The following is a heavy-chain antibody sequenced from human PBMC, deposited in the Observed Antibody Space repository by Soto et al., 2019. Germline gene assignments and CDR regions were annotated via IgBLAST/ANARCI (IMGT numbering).Heavy chain of an antibody. CDR2: IRSKANSYAT. V-gene: IGHV3-73*01. J-gene: IGHJ4*02. CDR3: TRRVVGAYCGGDCDPFDY. D-gene: IGHD2-21*02. CDR1: GFTFSDSA. Sequence: PGGSLRLSCAVSGFTFSDSAMHWVRQASGKGLEWVGRIRSKANSYATAYAASVKGRFTISRDDSKNTAYLQMNSLKTEDTAVYYCTRRVVGAYCGGDCDPFDYWGQGTLVTVSS.